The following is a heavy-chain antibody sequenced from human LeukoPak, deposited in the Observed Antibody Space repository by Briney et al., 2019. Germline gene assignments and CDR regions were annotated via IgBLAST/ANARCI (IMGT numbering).Heavy chain of an antibody. J-gene: IGHJ4*02. D-gene: IGHD3-16*01. CDR2: INPSGGST. CDR3: ARGRVRVWGSYDPFDY. CDR1: GYTFTSYY. V-gene: IGHV1-46*01. Sequence: ASVKVSCKASGYTFTSYYMHWVRQAPGQGLEWMGIINPSGGSTSYAQKFQGRVTMTRDTSTSTVYMELSSLRSEDTAVYYCARGRVRVWGSYDPFDYWGQGTLVTVSS.